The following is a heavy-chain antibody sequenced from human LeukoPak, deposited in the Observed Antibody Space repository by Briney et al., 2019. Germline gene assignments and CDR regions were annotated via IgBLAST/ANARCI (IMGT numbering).Heavy chain of an antibody. D-gene: IGHD3-10*01. Sequence: GGSLRLSCAASGFTFSSYGMHWVRQAPGKGLEWAAFIRYDGSNKYYADSVKGRFTISRDNSKNTLYLQMNSLRPDDTAVYYCAKDYSKTSYYGSGTYYRPNWFDPWGQGTLVTVSS. CDR1: GFTFSSYG. CDR2: IRYDGSNK. CDR3: AKDYSKTSYYGSGTYYRPNWFDP. J-gene: IGHJ5*02. V-gene: IGHV3-30*02.